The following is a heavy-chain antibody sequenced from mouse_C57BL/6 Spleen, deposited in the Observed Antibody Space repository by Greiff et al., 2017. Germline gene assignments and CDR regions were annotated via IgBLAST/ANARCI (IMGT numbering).Heavy chain of an antibody. CDR3: ARNHYDYDNAMDY. J-gene: IGHJ4*01. CDR1: GFSLTSYG. V-gene: IGHV2-2*01. D-gene: IGHD2-4*01. CDR2: IWSGGST. Sequence: VKLQESGPGLVQPSQSLSITCTVSGFSLTSYGVHWVRQSPGKGLEWLGVIWSGGSTDYNAAFISRLSISKDNSKSQVFFKMNSLQADDTAIYYCARNHYDYDNAMDYWGQGTSVTVSS.